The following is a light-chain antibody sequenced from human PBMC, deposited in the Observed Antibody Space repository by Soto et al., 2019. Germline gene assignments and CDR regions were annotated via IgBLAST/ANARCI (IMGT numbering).Light chain of an antibody. CDR3: QHYNDYSRV. J-gene: IGKJ1*01. CDR1: QSVDTW. V-gene: IGKV1-5*03. Sequence: DIQMTQSPSTLSASIGDTVIITCRTSQSVDTWLAWYQHKAGKAPKLLIYRASSLATGVPSRFSGSGSGTAFTLTITSLQPDDFATYYCQHYNDYSRVFGQGTQVEIK. CDR2: RAS.